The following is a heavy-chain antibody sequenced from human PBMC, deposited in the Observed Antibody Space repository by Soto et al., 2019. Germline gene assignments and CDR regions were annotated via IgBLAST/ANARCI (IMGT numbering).Heavy chain of an antibody. J-gene: IGHJ4*02. CDR1: GGSFSGYY. V-gene: IGHV4-34*01. CDR3: ARGGYSGLSY. D-gene: IGHD6-13*01. CDR2: INHSGST. Sequence: QVQLQQWGAGLLKPSETLSLTCAVYGGSFSGYYWSWIRQPPGKGLEWIGEINHSGSTNYNPSLKSRVTISVDTSKNQFSLKLRSVTAADTAVYYCARGGYSGLSYWGQGTLVTVS.